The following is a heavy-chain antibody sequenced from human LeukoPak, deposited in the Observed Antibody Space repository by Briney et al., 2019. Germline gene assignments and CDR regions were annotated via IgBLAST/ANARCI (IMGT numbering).Heavy chain of an antibody. Sequence: SEALSLTCTVSGGSISSSSHYWGWVRQPPGKGLECIGFIYYTESTYSNPSLKSRVALSIDRTKNQFSLKLSSVTAADTAVYYCARSSYYDTSGYYDYWGQGALVTVSS. CDR2: IYYTEST. V-gene: IGHV4-39*01. J-gene: IGHJ4*02. CDR3: ARSSYYDTSGYYDY. CDR1: GGSISSSSHY. D-gene: IGHD3-22*01.